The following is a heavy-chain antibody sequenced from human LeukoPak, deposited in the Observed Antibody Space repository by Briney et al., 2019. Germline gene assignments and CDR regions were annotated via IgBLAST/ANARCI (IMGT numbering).Heavy chain of an antibody. D-gene: IGHD1-26*01. V-gene: IGHV4-34*01. CDR2: INHSGST. CDR1: GGSFSGYY. CDR3: ASSVGAPHSDY. Sequence: SGTLSLTCAVYGGSFSGYYWSWIRQPPGKGLEWIGEINHSGSTNYNPSLKSRVTISVDTSKNQFSLKLSSVTAADTAVYYCASSVGAPHSDYWGQGTLSPSPQ. J-gene: IGHJ4*02.